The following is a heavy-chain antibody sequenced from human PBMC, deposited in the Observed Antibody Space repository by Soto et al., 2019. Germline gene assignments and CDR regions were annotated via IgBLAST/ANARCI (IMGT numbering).Heavy chain of an antibody. CDR3: ARGLSFRGDLDV. D-gene: IGHD2-21*02. V-gene: IGHV4-4*02. CDR1: GGSISSSSW. Sequence: SETLSLTCDVSGGSISSSSWWTWVRQSPGKGLEWIGEIYHAGSPNYNPSFQSRVTILADKSKNHFSLRLTSVTAADTAIYYCARGLSFRGDLDVWGQGTTVTVSS. CDR2: IYHAGSP. J-gene: IGHJ3*01.